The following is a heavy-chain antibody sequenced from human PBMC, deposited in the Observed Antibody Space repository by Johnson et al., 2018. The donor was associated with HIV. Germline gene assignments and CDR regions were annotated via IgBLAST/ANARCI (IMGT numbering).Heavy chain of an antibody. D-gene: IGHD3-3*01. CDR3: VRAQFLEWLFFDAFDI. CDR1: GFTFSSYA. CDR2: ISYDGSNK. Sequence: HVQLVESGGGVVQPGRSLRLSCAASGFTFSSYAMHWVRQAPGKGLEWVAVISYDGSNKYYADSVKGRFTISRDNSKNTLYLQMNSLRAEDTALYYCVRAQFLEWLFFDAFDIWGQGTVVTVSS. J-gene: IGHJ3*02. V-gene: IGHV3-30*04.